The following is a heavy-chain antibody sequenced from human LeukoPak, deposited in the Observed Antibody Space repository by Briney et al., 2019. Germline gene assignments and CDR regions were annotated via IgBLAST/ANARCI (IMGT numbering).Heavy chain of an antibody. Sequence: GGSLTLSCAASGFTFSTYNMNWVRHAPGKGLEWVSSISSSSTYIYYADSVKGRFTISRDNANNSLHLQMNCLRVEDTAVYYCARAHITIFGVVTYPFDYWGQGTLVTVSS. V-gene: IGHV3-21*01. D-gene: IGHD3-3*01. CDR1: GFTFSTYN. J-gene: IGHJ4*02. CDR3: ARAHITIFGVVTYPFDY. CDR2: ISSSSTYI.